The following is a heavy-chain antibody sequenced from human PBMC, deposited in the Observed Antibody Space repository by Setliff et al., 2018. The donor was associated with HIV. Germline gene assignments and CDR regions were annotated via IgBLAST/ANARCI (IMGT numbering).Heavy chain of an antibody. Sequence: SETLSLTCSVSGGSVNSANYYWGWIRPAPGKGLEWIGSISYSGTTYYHPSLRGRVTLSVDRSRNQFSLTLHSVTAADTATYSCASRGIVVVTTSMSDEFFVHLGHGTLVTVSS. D-gene: IGHD2-21*02. CDR3: ASRGIVVVTTSMSDEFFVH. CDR1: GGSVNSANYY. J-gene: IGHJ1*01. V-gene: IGHV4-39*01. CDR2: ISYSGTT.